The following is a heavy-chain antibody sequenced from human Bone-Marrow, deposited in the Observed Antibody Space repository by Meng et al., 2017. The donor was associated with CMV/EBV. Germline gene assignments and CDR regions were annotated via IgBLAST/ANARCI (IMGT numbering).Heavy chain of an antibody. Sequence: GESLKISCAASGFTFSDYYMSWIRQAPGKGLEWVSYISSSGSTTYYADSVKGRFTISRDNAKNSLYLQMSSLRAEDTAVYYCARVFGGAFDIWGQGTMVTVSS. D-gene: IGHD3-16*01. J-gene: IGHJ3*02. CDR2: ISSSGSTT. CDR1: GFTFSDYY. V-gene: IGHV3-11*01. CDR3: ARVFGGAFDI.